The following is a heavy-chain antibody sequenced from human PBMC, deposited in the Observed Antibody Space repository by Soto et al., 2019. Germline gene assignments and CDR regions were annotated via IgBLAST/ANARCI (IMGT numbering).Heavy chain of an antibody. D-gene: IGHD2-2*01. J-gene: IGHJ3*02. CDR1: GFTFSSYG. Sequence: GGSLRLSCAASGFTFSSYGMHWVRQAPGKGLEWVAVIWYDGSNKYYADSVKGRFTTSRDNSKNTLYLQMNSLRAEDTAVYYCARADIVVVPAAMEVAISDAFDIWGQGTMVTVSS. CDR3: ARADIVVVPAAMEVAISDAFDI. V-gene: IGHV3-33*01. CDR2: IWYDGSNK.